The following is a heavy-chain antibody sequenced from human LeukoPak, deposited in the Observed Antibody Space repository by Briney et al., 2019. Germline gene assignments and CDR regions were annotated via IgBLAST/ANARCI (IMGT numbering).Heavy chain of an antibody. Sequence: GGSLRLSCAASGFTFSSYSMNWVRQAPGKGLEWVSSISSSSSYIYYADSVKGRFTISRDNAKNSLYLQMNSLRAEDTAVYYCARDVGSYRRWYFDLWGQGTLVTVSS. D-gene: IGHD1-26*01. CDR3: ARDVGSYRRWYFDL. V-gene: IGHV3-21*01. CDR2: ISSSSSYI. CDR1: GFTFSSYS. J-gene: IGHJ2*01.